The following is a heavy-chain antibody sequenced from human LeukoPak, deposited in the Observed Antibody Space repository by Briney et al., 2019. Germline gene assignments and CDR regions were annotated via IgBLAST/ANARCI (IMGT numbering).Heavy chain of an antibody. Sequence: SETLSLTCTVSGGSISSSSYYWGWIRQPPGKGLERIGSIYYSGSTYYNPSLKSRVTISVDTSNNQFSLKLSSVTAADTAVYYCARHEGGWHAFDYWGQGTLVTVSS. CDR2: IYYSGST. CDR3: ARHEGGWHAFDY. D-gene: IGHD6-19*01. CDR1: GGSISSSSYY. J-gene: IGHJ4*02. V-gene: IGHV4-39*01.